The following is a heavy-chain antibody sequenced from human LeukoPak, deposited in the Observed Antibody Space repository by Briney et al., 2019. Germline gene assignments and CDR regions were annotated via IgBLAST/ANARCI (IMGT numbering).Heavy chain of an antibody. CDR3: LRENHDSGWSFDY. J-gene: IGHJ4*02. D-gene: IGHD3-22*01. V-gene: IGHV3-7*01. Sequence: GGSLRLSCSAPGFTFSSYGMNWVRQASGKGLEWVANINQGGSEKYYVDSVKGRFTISRDNAKNSLYLEMNSLRAEDTAVYYCLRENHDSGWSFDYWGQGTLVTVSS. CDR2: INQGGSEK. CDR1: GFTFSSYG.